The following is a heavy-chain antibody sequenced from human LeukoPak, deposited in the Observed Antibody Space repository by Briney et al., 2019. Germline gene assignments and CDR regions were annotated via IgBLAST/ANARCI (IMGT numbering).Heavy chain of an antibody. D-gene: IGHD1-1*01. V-gene: IGHV3-7*01. CDR3: ATETTGDFDY. CDR2: INQDGSDK. CDR1: GFTFSNYW. Sequence: GGSLRLSCAASGFTFSNYWMHWVRQAPGKELEWVANINQDGSDKYYLNSVKGRFTISRDNAKNSLFLQMNSLRAEDSALYYCATETTGDFDYWGLGTLVTVSS. J-gene: IGHJ4*02.